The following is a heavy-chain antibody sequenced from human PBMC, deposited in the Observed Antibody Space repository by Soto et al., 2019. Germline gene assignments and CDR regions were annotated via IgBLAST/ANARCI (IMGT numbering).Heavy chain of an antibody. CDR2: NNADGTST. V-gene: IGHV3-74*01. Sequence: EAQLVESGGGLVQPGGSLRLSCAASGFTFSSSWMHWVRQVPGKGLVWVSRNNADGTSTNYADSVKGRFTISRDNAKNTLYLQMDSLRADDTAVYFCASRGNYDNRAFDLWGQGTVVTVSS. J-gene: IGHJ3*01. D-gene: IGHD3-10*01. CDR3: ASRGNYDNRAFDL. CDR1: GFTFSSSW.